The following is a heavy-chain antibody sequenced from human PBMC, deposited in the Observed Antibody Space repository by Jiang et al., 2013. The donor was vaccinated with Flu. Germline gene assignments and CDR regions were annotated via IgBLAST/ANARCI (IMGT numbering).Heavy chain of an antibody. D-gene: IGHD2-2*02. J-gene: IGHJ5*02. Sequence: YTFTSYAMHWVRQPPDKGLSGWDGSTLAMVTQKYSQKFQGRVTITRDTSASTAYMELSSLRSEDTAVYYCARGGAPHCSSTSCYTRNWFDPWGQGTLVTVSS. CDR1: YTFTSYA. CDR2: STLAMVT. V-gene: IGHV1-3*01. CDR3: ARGGAPHCSSTSCYTRNWFDP.